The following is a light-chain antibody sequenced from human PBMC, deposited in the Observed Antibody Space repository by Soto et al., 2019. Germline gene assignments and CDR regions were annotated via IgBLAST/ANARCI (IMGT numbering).Light chain of an antibody. CDR3: QQSFITPT. CDR1: QNIRNF. Sequence: DIQMTQSPPSLSASEGDRVTITCRASQNIRNFLNWYQQKPGKAPSLLILAASNLQSGVPSRFSASRSGTDFTLTISSLQPEDFATYYCQQSFITPTFGDGTRLEIK. V-gene: IGKV1-39*01. J-gene: IGKJ5*01. CDR2: AAS.